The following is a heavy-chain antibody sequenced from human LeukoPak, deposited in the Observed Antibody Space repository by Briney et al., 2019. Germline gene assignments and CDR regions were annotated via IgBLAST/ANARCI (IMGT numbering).Heavy chain of an antibody. CDR2: MNPNSGNT. CDR1: GYTFTSYD. J-gene: IGHJ5*02. V-gene: IGHV1-8*01. Sequence: ASVKVSCKASGYTFTSYDINWVRQATGQGLEWMGWMNPNSGNTGYAQKLQGRVTMTTDTSTSTAYMELRSLRSDDTAVYYCARMADYGDHNWFDPWGQGTLVTVSS. D-gene: IGHD4-17*01. CDR3: ARMADYGDHNWFDP.